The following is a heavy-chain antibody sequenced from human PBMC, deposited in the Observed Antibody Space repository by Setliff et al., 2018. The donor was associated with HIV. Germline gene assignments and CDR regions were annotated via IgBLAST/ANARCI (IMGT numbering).Heavy chain of an antibody. CDR1: GGSISSGSYY. CDR3: ARARRAGSGPKYFQH. CDR2: IYTSGST. D-gene: IGHD2-15*01. J-gene: IGHJ1*01. V-gene: IGHV4-61*02. Sequence: PSETLSLTCTVSGGSISSGSYYWSWIRQPAGKGLEWIGRIYTSGSTNYNPSLKSRVTISVDTSKNQFSLKLRSVTAADTAVYYCARARRAGSGPKYFQHWGQGTLVTVSS.